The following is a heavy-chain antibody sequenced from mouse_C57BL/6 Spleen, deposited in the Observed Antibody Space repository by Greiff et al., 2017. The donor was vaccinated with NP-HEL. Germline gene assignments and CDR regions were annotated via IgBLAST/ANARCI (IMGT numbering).Heavy chain of an antibody. CDR3: ARHYGNYVGYFDV. Sequence: VQLQQSGGGLVQPGESLKLSCESNEYEFPSHDMSWVRKTPEKRLELVAAINSDGGSTYYPDTMERRFIISRDNTKKTLYLQMSSLRSEDTALYYCARHYGNYVGYFDVWGTGTTVTVSS. CDR1: EYEFPSHD. J-gene: IGHJ1*03. D-gene: IGHD2-1*01. V-gene: IGHV5-2*01. CDR2: INSDGGST.